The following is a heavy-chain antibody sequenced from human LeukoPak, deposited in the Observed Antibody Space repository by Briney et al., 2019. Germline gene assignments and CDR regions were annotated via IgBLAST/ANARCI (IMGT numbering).Heavy chain of an antibody. CDR3: ARTPGMTTVTNSYYNFYIDV. CDR2: VSRSGGNI. D-gene: IGHD4-17*01. Sequence: PGGSLRLSCAASGFAFSDYYMIWIRQAPGKGLEWVSHVSRSGGNIYYAESVKGRLTISRDNGRNSLFLQMDSLRVDDSAVYYCARTPGMTTVTNSYYNFYIDVWGKGTTVTVSS. J-gene: IGHJ6*03. V-gene: IGHV3-11*04. CDR1: GFAFSDYY.